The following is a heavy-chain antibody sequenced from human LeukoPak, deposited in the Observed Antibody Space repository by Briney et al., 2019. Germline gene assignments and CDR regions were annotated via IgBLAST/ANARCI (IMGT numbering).Heavy chain of an antibody. J-gene: IGHJ4*02. CDR3: ARGRIVATIRGFENDC. Sequence: PGRSLRLSCAASGFTFSSYAMHWVRQAPGQGLEWMGWINPNSGETNYAQKFQGRVTMTRDTSIRTAYMELSRLRSDDTAVYYCARGRIVATIRGFENDCWGQGTLVTVSS. CDR1: GFTFSSYA. D-gene: IGHD5-12*01. V-gene: IGHV1-2*02. CDR2: INPNSGET.